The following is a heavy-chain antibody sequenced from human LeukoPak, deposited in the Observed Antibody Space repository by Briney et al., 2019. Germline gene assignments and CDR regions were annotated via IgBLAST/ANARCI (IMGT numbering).Heavy chain of an antibody. Sequence: GGSLRLSCTTSGFIFSSSWMAWVRQAPGKGLEWVSAISGSGGSTYYADSVKGRFTISRDNSKNTLYLQMNSLRAEDTAVYYCAKKGRNVLLWFGELAGRYYYYYMDVWGKGTTVTISS. V-gene: IGHV3-23*01. D-gene: IGHD3-10*01. CDR1: GFIFSSSW. CDR2: ISGSGGST. J-gene: IGHJ6*03. CDR3: AKKGRNVLLWFGELAGRYYYYYMDV.